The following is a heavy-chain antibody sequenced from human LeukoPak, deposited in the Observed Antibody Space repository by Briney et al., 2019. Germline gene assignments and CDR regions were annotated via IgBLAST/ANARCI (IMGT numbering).Heavy chain of an antibody. CDR2: INPNSGGT. CDR1: GYTFTGYY. Sequence: GASVKVSCKASGYTFTGYYMHWVRQAPGQGLEWMGRINPNSGGTNYAQKFQGRVTMTRDTSISTAYMALSRLRSDDTAVYYFARAVGYYYDYDFDYWGQGTLVTVSS. J-gene: IGHJ4*02. CDR3: ARAVGYYYDYDFDY. D-gene: IGHD3-22*01. V-gene: IGHV1-2*06.